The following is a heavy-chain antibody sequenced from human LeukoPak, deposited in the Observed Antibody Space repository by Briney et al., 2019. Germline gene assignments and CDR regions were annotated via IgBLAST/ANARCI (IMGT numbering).Heavy chain of an antibody. J-gene: IGHJ4*02. CDR1: GFTFSSYA. CDR3: ARAFVGIAAAQDY. Sequence: GGSLRLSCAASGFTFSSYAMHCVRQAPGKGLEWVVVISYDGSNKYYADSVKGRFTISRDNSKNTLYLQMNSPRAEDTAVYYCARAFVGIAAAQDYWGQGTLVTVSS. D-gene: IGHD6-13*01. CDR2: ISYDGSNK. V-gene: IGHV3-30-3*01.